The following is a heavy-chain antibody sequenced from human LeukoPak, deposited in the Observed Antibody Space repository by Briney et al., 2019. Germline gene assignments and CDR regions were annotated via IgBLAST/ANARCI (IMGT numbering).Heavy chain of an antibody. D-gene: IGHD1-1*01. Sequence: SVKVSCKASGGTFSSYATSWVRQAPGQGLEWMGGIIPIFGTANYAQKFQGRVTITADESTSTAYMELSSLRSEDTAVYYCARAQTGTTTPVDYWGQGTLVTVSS. CDR2: IIPIFGTA. CDR1: GGTFSSYA. J-gene: IGHJ4*02. CDR3: ARAQTGTTTPVDY. V-gene: IGHV1-69*01.